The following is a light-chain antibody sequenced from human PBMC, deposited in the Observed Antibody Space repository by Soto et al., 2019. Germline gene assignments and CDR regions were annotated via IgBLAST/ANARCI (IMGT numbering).Light chain of an antibody. CDR2: GAS. Sequence: EIVLTQSPGTLSLSPGERATLSCRASQSVRDNFLAWYQQQPGQAPRLLIYGASNRATGVPDRFSGDGSGTDLTLTIIRLEPEDFAVYSCQQYGSAPRTFDQGTKVEL. V-gene: IGKV3-20*01. CDR3: QQYGSAPRT. CDR1: QSVRDNF. J-gene: IGKJ1*01.